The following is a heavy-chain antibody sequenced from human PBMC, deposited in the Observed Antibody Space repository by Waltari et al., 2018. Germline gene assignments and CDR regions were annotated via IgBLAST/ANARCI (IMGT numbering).Heavy chain of an antibody. V-gene: IGHV1-2*04. CDR2: INPNSGGT. D-gene: IGHD1-1*01. J-gene: IGHJ6*02. Sequence: QVQLVQSGAEVKKPGASVKVSCKASGYTFTGYYMHWVRQAPGQGLEWMGWINPNSGGTNYAQKFQGWVTVTRDTSISTASMGLSRLRSGGTAVYYCARGRGGTRMGGYYYGMDVWGQGTTVTVSS. CDR1: GYTFTGYY. CDR3: ARGRGGTRMGGYYYGMDV.